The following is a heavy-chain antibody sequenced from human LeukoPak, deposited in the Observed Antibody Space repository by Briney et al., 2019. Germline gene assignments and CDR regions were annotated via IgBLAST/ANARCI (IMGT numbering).Heavy chain of an antibody. D-gene: IGHD6-13*01. Sequence: GGSLRLSCAASAFSFDDYTMHWVRQAPEKGLEWVSFISWDSHSTSYADSVKGRFTISRDNSRNSLYLQMNSLRSDDSGLYYCVEEGGSVRRGGSSWDLEYWGQGTLVTVSS. J-gene: IGHJ4*02. V-gene: IGHV3-43*01. CDR3: VEEGGSVRRGGSSWDLEY. CDR1: AFSFDDYT. CDR2: ISWDSHST.